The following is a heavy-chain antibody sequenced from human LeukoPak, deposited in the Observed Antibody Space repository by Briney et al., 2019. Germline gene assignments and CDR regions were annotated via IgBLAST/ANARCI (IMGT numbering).Heavy chain of an antibody. J-gene: IGHJ4*02. CDR3: ARAPMLICSGGSCYSGVFDY. D-gene: IGHD2-15*01. CDR2: ISLNSGSI. CDR1: GFTFDDYA. V-gene: IGHV3-9*01. Sequence: GGSLRLSCAASGFTFDDYAMHWVRQAPGKGLEWVSGISLNSGSIGYADSVKGRFTISRDNAKNSLYLQMNSLRAEDTALYYCARAPMLICSGGSCYSGVFDYWGQGTLVTVSS.